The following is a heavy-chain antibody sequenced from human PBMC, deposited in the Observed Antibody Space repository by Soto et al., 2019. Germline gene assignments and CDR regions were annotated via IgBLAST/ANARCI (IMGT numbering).Heavy chain of an antibody. D-gene: IGHD3-9*01. CDR1: GYTFTSYG. CDR3: ATFNYDIVTGYTYYFDY. V-gene: IGHV1-18*01. Sequence: QVQLVQSGAEVKKPGASVKVSCKASGYTFTSYGISWVRQAPGQGLEWMGWISAYNGNTNYAQKLQGRVTVTTDTSTSTAYMELRSLRSDDTAVYYCATFNYDIVTGYTYYFDYWGQGTLVTVSS. J-gene: IGHJ4*02. CDR2: ISAYNGNT.